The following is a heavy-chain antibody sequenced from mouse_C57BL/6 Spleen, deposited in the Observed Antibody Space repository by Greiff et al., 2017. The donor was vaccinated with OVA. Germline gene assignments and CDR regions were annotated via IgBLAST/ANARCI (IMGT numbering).Heavy chain of an antibody. Sequence: EVHLVESGAELVRPGASVKLSCTASGFNIKDDYMHWVKQRPEQGLEWIGWIDPENGDTEYASKFQGKATITADTSSNTAYLQLSSLTSEDTAVYYCTTGYYGSSPFAYWGQGTLVTVSA. CDR1: GFNIKDDY. D-gene: IGHD1-1*01. J-gene: IGHJ3*01. V-gene: IGHV14-4*01. CDR2: IDPENGDT. CDR3: TTGYYGSSPFAY.